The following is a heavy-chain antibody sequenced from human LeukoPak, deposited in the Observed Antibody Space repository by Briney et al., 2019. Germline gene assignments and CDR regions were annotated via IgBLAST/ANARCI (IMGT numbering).Heavy chain of an antibody. Sequence: PGGSLRLSCAASGFTFSSYAMSWVRQAPGKGLEWVSGISGGGGSTYYADSVKGRFTISRDNSKSTLFLQMNSLRAEDTAVYYCAKSSYYDSSGYYREYYFDYWGQGTLVTVSS. CDR3: AKSSYYDSSGYYREYYFDY. D-gene: IGHD3-22*01. CDR2: ISGGGGST. V-gene: IGHV3-23*01. CDR1: GFTFSSYA. J-gene: IGHJ4*02.